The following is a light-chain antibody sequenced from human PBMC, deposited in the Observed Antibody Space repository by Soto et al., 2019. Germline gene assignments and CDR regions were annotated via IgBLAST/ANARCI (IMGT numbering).Light chain of an antibody. V-gene: IGKV1-33*01. CDR3: QQYDNLPSIT. CDR1: QDFSNY. J-gene: IGKJ5*01. CDR2: DAS. Sequence: DIQMTQSPSSLSASVGDRVTITCQASQDFSNYLNWYQQKPGKAPKLLIYDASNLETGVPSRFSGSRSGTDFTFTISNLQPEDIATYYCQQYDNLPSITFGQGTRLEIK.